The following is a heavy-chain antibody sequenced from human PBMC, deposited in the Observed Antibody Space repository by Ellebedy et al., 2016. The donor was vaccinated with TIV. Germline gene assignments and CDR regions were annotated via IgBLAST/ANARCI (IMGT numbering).Heavy chain of an antibody. Sequence: GESLKISCAASGFTFDDYGMSWVRQAPGKGLEWVSGINWNGGSTGYADSVKGRFTISRDNAKNSLYLQMNSLRAEDTALYYCARVTAASLRGPFDYWGQGTLVTVSS. J-gene: IGHJ4*02. CDR3: ARVTAASLRGPFDY. D-gene: IGHD2-21*02. CDR2: INWNGGST. V-gene: IGHV3-20*04. CDR1: GFTFDDYG.